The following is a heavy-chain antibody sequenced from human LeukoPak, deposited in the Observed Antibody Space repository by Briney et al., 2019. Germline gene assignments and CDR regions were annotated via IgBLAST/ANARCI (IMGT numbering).Heavy chain of an antibody. D-gene: IGHD3-16*01. CDR2: HSYSGGA. CDR3: ARGLIRGACDI. CDR1: GGSISNYY. V-gene: IGHV4-59*01. Sequence: SETLSLTCTVSGGSISNYYWSWIRQSPGKGLEWIGYHSYSGGANYNPSLESRATISLDTSKNRFSLSLSSVTAADTAVYYCARGLIRGACDIWGHGTMVTVSS. J-gene: IGHJ3*02.